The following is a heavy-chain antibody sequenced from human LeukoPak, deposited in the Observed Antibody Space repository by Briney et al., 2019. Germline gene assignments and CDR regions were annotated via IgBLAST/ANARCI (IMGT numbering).Heavy chain of an antibody. V-gene: IGHV4-34*01. J-gene: IGHJ4*02. CDR3: ARDHYYDSSGIFDY. D-gene: IGHD3-22*01. Sequence: SETLSLTCAVYGGSFSGYYWSGIRQPPGKGLEWIGEINHSGSTNYNPSLKSRVTISVDTSKNQFSLKLSSVTAADTAVYYCARDHYYDSSGIFDYWGQGTLVTLSS. CDR1: GGSFSGYY. CDR2: INHSGST.